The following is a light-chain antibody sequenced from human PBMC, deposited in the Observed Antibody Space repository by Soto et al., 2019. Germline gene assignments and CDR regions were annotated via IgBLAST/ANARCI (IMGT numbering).Light chain of an antibody. CDR3: QQYDYSRT. CDR1: RSVNSN. J-gene: IGKJ1*01. CDR2: GAS. V-gene: IGKV3-15*01. Sequence: EIVMTQSPATLPVSPGEGATLSCRASRSVNSNIAWYQQRPGQAPRLLIYGASTRATGIPARFSGSGSGTEFTLTISSLHSDDFATYYCQQYDYSRTFGRGTKVDLK.